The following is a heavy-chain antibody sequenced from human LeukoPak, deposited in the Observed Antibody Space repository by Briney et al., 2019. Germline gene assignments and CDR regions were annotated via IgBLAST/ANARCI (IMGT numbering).Heavy chain of an antibody. CDR3: AREAHKSDIVVVRPGFDY. Sequence: ASVTVSCKASGYTFTSYGISWVRQAPGQGLEWMGWISAYNGNTNYAQKLQGRVTMTTDTSTSTAYMELRSLRSDDTAVYYCAREAHKSDIVVVRPGFDYWGQGTLVTVSS. D-gene: IGHD2-15*01. CDR2: ISAYNGNT. V-gene: IGHV1-18*01. CDR1: GYTFTSYG. J-gene: IGHJ4*02.